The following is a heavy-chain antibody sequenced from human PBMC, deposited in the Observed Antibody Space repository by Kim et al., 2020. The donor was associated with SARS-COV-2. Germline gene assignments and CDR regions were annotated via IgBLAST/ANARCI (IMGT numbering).Heavy chain of an antibody. D-gene: IGHD3-10*01. CDR1: GGSISSYY. J-gene: IGHJ6*02. V-gene: IGHV4-59*01. Sequence: SETLSLTCTVSGGSISSYYWSWIRQPPGKGLEWIGYIYYSGSTNYNPSLKSRVTISVDTSKNQFSLKLSSVTAADTAVYYCARGVLRGSGSVYGMDVWGQGTTVTVSS. CDR3: ARGVLRGSGSVYGMDV. CDR2: IYYSGST.